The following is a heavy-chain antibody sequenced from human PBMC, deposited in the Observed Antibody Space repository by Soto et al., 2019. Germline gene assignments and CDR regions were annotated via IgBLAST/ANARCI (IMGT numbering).Heavy chain of an antibody. D-gene: IGHD4-17*01. CDR3: ARESAGALDY. Sequence: QVQLVESGGGVVQTGRSLRLSCAASGFTFSSYAMHWVRQAPGKGLEWMAVISYDGSNKYYADTVKGRFTISRDNSKNTLYLQMNILRAEDTAVAYCARESAGALDYCVQGTLVVDS. CDR1: GFTFSSYA. J-gene: IGHJ4*02. CDR2: ISYDGSNK. V-gene: IGHV3-30*14.